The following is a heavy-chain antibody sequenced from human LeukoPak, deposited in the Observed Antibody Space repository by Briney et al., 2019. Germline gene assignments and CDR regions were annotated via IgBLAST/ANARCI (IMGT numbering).Heavy chain of an antibody. Sequence: PSETLSLTCAVYGGSFSGYYWSWIRRPPGKGLEWIGEINHSGSTNYNPSLKSRVTISVDTSKNQFSLKLSSVTAADTAVYYCARGGNSSSWYTTFDYWGQGTLVTVSS. V-gene: IGHV4-34*01. CDR3: ARGGNSSSWYTTFDY. D-gene: IGHD6-13*01. CDR1: GGSFSGYY. CDR2: INHSGST. J-gene: IGHJ4*02.